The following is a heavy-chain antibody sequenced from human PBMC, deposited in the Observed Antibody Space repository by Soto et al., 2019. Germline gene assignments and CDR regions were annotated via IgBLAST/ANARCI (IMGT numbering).Heavy chain of an antibody. J-gene: IGHJ4*02. V-gene: IGHV1-3*04. D-gene: IGHD2-21*01. CDR2: INTGNGNT. Sequence: GASVKVSCKASGYTFTTYTIQWVRQAPGQRLEWMGWINTGNGNTRYSQTFQGRVTLTRDTSANTAYMELGSLRSEDTAVYYCAREEVAYMSRYFDFWGQGTLVTVPS. CDR3: AREEVAYMSRYFDF. CDR1: GYTFTTYT.